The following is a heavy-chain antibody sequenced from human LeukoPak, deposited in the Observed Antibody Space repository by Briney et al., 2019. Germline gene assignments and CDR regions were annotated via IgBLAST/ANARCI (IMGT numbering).Heavy chain of an antibody. J-gene: IGHJ4*02. CDR1: GFTFSSHS. CDR3: ARGRNFDY. Sequence: GGSLRLSCAASGFTFSSHSMNWVRQAPGKGLEWVSYISSSSSTIYYADSVKGRFTISRDNAKNSLYLQMNSLRAEDTAVYYCARGRNFDYWGQGTLVTVSS. V-gene: IGHV3-48*01. CDR2: ISSSSSTI.